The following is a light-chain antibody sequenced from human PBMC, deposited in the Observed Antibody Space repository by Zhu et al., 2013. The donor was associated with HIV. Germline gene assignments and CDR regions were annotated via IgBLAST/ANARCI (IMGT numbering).Light chain of an antibody. CDR1: QSINTY. J-gene: IGKJ4*01. V-gene: IGKV1-39*01. CDR3: QQSYSTPLT. CDR2: AAS. Sequence: DIQMTQSPSSLSASVGDRVTITCRASQSINTYLNWYQQKPGKAPKVLIYAASSLQSGVPSRFSGSGSGTDFTLTIGSLQPEDFATYYCQQSYSTPLTFGGGTKVEIK.